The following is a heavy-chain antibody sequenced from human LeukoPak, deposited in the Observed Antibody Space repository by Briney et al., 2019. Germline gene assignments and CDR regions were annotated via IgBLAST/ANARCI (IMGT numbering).Heavy chain of an antibody. CDR1: GFTFSSYA. D-gene: IGHD3-10*01. J-gene: IGHJ4*02. V-gene: IGHV3-23*01. CDR2: ISGSGGST. Sequence: PGGSLRLSCAASGFTFSSYAMSWVRQAPGKGLEWVSAISGSGGSTYYADSVKGRFTISRDNSKKTLYLQMNSLRPEDTAVYYCAKHYYGSGSQKYYFDYWGQGTLVTVSS. CDR3: AKHYYGSGSQKYYFDY.